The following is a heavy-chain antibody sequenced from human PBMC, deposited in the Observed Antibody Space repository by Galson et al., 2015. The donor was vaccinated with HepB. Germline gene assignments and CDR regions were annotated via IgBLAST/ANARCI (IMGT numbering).Heavy chain of an antibody. CDR1: GYTFTSYG. CDR3: ASPGGSVALAFDI. D-gene: IGHD3-10*01. V-gene: IGHV1-18*01. J-gene: IGHJ3*02. CDR2: ISPYNGNT. Sequence: SVKVSCKASGYTFTSYGISWVRQAPGQGLEWMGRISPYNGNTNYAQKFQGRVTMTTDTSTTTAYMELRSLRSDGTAVYYCASPGGSVALAFDIWGQGTMVTVSS.